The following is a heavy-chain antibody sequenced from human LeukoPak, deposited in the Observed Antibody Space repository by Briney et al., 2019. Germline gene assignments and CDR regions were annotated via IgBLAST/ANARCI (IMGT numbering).Heavy chain of an antibody. J-gene: IGHJ4*02. CDR3: ARGEKTFEYSSSPLDC. D-gene: IGHD6-6*01. CDR1: GYTFTGYY. Sequence: ASVKVSCKASGYTFTGYYMHWVRQAPGQGLEWMGRINPNSGGTNYAQKFQGRVTMTRDTSISTAYMELSRLRSDDTAVYYCARGEKTFEYSSSPLDCWGQGTLVTVSS. CDR2: INPNSGGT. V-gene: IGHV1-2*06.